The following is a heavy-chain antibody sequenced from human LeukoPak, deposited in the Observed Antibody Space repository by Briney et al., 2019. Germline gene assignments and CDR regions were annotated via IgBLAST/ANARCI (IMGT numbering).Heavy chain of an antibody. Sequence: SETLSLTCTVSGGSISSSSYYWSWIRQPPGKGLEWIGYIYYSGSTNYNPSLKSRVTISVDTSKNQFSLKLSSVTAADAAVYYCAAYTGEQQHAFDPWGQGTLVTVSS. J-gene: IGHJ5*02. V-gene: IGHV4-61*01. CDR1: GGSISSSSYY. D-gene: IGHD6-13*01. CDR3: AAYTGEQQHAFDP. CDR2: IYYSGST.